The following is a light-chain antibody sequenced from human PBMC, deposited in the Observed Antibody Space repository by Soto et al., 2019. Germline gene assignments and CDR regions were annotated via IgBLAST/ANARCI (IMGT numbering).Light chain of an antibody. V-gene: IGLV2-23*02. Sequence: QSVLTQPASVSGSPGQSITISCTGTSSDVGGYNFVSWYQQHPDKAPKLMIYDVTNRPSGVSNRFSGSKSGNTASLTISGLQAEDEADYYCCSYAGSSTYVFGNGTKVTVL. CDR3: CSYAGSSTYV. CDR2: DVT. J-gene: IGLJ1*01. CDR1: SSDVGGYNF.